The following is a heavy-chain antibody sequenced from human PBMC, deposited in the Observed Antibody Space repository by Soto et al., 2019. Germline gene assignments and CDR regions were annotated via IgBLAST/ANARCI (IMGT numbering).Heavy chain of an antibody. D-gene: IGHD1-1*01. J-gene: IGHJ6*02. V-gene: IGHV3-21*01. CDR1: GFTFSSYS. CDR3: ARALERPGYYYGMDV. CDR2: ISSSSSYI. Sequence: PGGSLRLSCAASGFTFSSYSMNWVRQAPGKGLEWVSSISSSSSYIYYADSVKGRFTISRDNAKNSLYLQMNSLRAEDTAVYYCARALERPGYYYGMDVWGQGTMVTVSS.